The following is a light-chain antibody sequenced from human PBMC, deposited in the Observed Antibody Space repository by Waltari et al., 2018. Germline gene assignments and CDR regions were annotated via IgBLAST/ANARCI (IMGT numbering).Light chain of an antibody. Sequence: QSVLTQPPSASGTPGQRVTISCSGSSSNIESNTVDWYQQLPGTAPKHLIDGDSPGPSGCPDRFSGSKSGTSASLAIRGLQSEDEADYYCAAWDDSLNEFVFGTGTKVTVL. CDR2: GDS. V-gene: IGLV1-44*01. CDR1: SSNIESNT. CDR3: AAWDDSLNEFV. J-gene: IGLJ1*01.